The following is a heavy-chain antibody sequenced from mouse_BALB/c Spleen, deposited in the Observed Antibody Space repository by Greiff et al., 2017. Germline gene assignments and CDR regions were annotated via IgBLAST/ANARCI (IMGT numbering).Heavy chain of an antibody. CDR1: GYSFTSYW. J-gene: IGHJ1*01. Sequence: VHVKQSGTVLARPGASVKMSCKASGYSFTSYWMHWVKQRPGQGLEWIGAIYPGNSDTSYNQKFKGKAKLTAVTSASTAYMELSSLTNEDSAVYYWKRRDWYFDVWGAGTTVTVSS. CDR3: KRRDWYFDV. V-gene: IGHV1-5*01. CDR2: IYPGNSDT.